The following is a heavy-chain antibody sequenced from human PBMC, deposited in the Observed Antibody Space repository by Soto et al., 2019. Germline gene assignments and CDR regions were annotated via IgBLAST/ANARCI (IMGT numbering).Heavy chain of an antibody. CDR1: GFSLSTYS. CDR2: IWYDGSNK. CDR3: ARAAYAKEGVDY. V-gene: IGHV3-33*08. Sequence: QVQLVESGGGVVQPGKSLRLSCAASGFSLSTYSMHWVRQAPGKGLEWVALIWYDGSNKYYADSVKGRFTISRDNSKNTLYLQMDSLRAGDTAFYYCARAAYAKEGVDYWGQGTLVTVSS. D-gene: IGHD4-17*01. J-gene: IGHJ4*02.